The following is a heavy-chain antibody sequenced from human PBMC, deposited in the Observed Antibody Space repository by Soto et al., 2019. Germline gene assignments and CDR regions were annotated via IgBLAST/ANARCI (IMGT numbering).Heavy chain of an antibody. V-gene: IGHV3-23*01. Sequence: EVQLLESGGGLVQPGGSLRLSCAASGFTFSNYGMSWVRQAPGKGLEWVSVISGAGGSTNSADSVKGRFTISGDSSNNTLYLQMNSLRVEDTAVYYCAKAGSTTWTRYYFDYWGRGTLVTVSS. CDR2: ISGAGGST. CDR3: AKAGSTTWTRYYFDY. D-gene: IGHD4-17*01. CDR1: GFTFSNYG. J-gene: IGHJ4*02.